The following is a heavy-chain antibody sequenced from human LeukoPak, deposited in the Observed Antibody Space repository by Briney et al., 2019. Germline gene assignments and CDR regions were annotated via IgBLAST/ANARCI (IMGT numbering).Heavy chain of an antibody. CDR1: GFTFSNYV. V-gene: IGHV3-48*02. D-gene: IGHD3-9*01. J-gene: IGHJ4*02. Sequence: TGGSLRLSCAASGFTFSNYVMSWVRQAPGKGLEWVSYINHNGEMTFYPDFVKGRFTISRDNAKNSLYLQMNSLRDEDTAVYYCARDNDWAFHYWGQGTLVTVSS. CDR2: INHNGEMT. CDR3: ARDNDWAFHY.